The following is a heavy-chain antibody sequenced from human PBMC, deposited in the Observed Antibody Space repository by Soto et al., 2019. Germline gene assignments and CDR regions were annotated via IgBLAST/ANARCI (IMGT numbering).Heavy chain of an antibody. CDR3: ARALDTASFDY. Sequence: QVQLVQSGAEVKKPGASVKVSCKASGYTFTTYGMHWVRQAPGQRLEWMGRINAGKGNTEFSQNFQGRVTITRDTSANTHYMELSSLRSEDTAVYYCARALDTASFDYWGQGPLVTVSS. CDR1: GYTFTTYG. CDR2: INAGKGNT. D-gene: IGHD5-18*01. J-gene: IGHJ4*02. V-gene: IGHV1-3*01.